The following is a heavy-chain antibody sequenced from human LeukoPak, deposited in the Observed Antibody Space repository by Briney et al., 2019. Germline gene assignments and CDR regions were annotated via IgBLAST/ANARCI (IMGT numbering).Heavy chain of an antibody. D-gene: IGHD1-14*01. CDR3: ARVDDLRGDTGD. CDR2: INAGNGNT. CDR1: GYTFTSYA. Sequence: ASVKVSCKASGYTFTSYAMHWVRQAPGQRLEWMGWINAGNGNTKYSQKFQGRVTITRDTSASTAYMELSSLRSEDTAVYYCARVDDLRGDTGDWGQGTLVTVSS. V-gene: IGHV1-3*01. J-gene: IGHJ4*02.